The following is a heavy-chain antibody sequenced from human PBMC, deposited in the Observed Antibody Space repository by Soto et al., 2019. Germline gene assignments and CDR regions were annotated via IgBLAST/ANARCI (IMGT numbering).Heavy chain of an antibody. CDR2: IRSKTYGGTT. D-gene: IGHD1-26*01. V-gene: IGHV3-49*03. J-gene: IGHJ1*01. CDR3: IRYDGYSTAPESY. CDR1: GFSLADYA. Sequence: GGSLRLSCTVPGFSLADYAMSWFRQAPGKGLEWVGFIRSKTYGGTTEYAASVKGRFTISRDDSKSIAYLQMNSLKTEDTAVYYCIRYDGYSTAPESYWGQGTLVTVSS.